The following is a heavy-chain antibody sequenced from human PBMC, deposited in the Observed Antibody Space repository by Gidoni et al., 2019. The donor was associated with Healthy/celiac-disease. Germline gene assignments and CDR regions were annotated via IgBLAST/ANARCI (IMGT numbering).Heavy chain of an antibody. D-gene: IGHD5-12*01. Sequence: VQRGGCGGGWVQPGGPLRGSWADSGLPVSSHYMSWVRQAPGKGLEWVSFIYTGGSRYYADSVKGRFTISRHNSKNTLYLQMNSLRAEDTAVYYCASGREYSGYGRVYWGQGTLVTVSS. CDR3: ASGREYSGYGRVY. CDR2: IYTGGSR. J-gene: IGHJ4*02. V-gene: IGHV3-53*04. CDR1: GLPVSSHY.